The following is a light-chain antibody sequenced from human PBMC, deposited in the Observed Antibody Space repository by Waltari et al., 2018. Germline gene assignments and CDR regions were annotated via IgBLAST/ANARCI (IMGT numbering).Light chain of an antibody. Sequence: DIVMTQSPDSLAVSLGERATINCKSSRILFYSSNNKNSLAWYQQKSGQPPKVLIYWASTRESGVPDRFSGSGSGTDFTLTISSLQAEDVAVYYCQQYNNTPRTFGQGTRVEI. J-gene: IGKJ1*01. CDR3: QQYNNTPRT. CDR2: WAS. CDR1: RILFYSSNNKNS. V-gene: IGKV4-1*01.